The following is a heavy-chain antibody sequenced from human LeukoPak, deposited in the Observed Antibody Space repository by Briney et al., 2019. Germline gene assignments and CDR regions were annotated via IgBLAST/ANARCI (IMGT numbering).Heavy chain of an antibody. D-gene: IGHD6-19*01. V-gene: IGHV4-59*01. CDR2: IYYSGST. CDR3: ARVTSSGWYSWFDP. CDR1: GGSISSYY. Sequence: PSETLSLTCTVSGGSISSYYWSWIQQPPGKGLEWIGYIYYSGSTNYNPSLKSRVTISVDTSKNQFSLKLSSVTAADTAVYYCARVTSSGWYSWFDPWGQGTLVTVSS. J-gene: IGHJ5*02.